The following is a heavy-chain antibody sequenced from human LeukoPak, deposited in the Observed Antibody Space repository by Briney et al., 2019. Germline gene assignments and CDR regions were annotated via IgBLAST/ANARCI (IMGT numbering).Heavy chain of an antibody. J-gene: IGHJ4*02. CDR1: GGSISSSGYY. Sequence: KASETLSLTCTVSGGSISSSGYYWSWIRQHPGKGLEWIGYIYYSGSTYYNPSLKSRVTISVDTSKNQFSLNLSSVTAADTAGYYCARGSGTFAWAPPGYWGQGTLVTVSS. CDR3: ARGSGTFAWAPPGY. V-gene: IGHV4-31*03. D-gene: IGHD2-15*01. CDR2: IYYSGST.